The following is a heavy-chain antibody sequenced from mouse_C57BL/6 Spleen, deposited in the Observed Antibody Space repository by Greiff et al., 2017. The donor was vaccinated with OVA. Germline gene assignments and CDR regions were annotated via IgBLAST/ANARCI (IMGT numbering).Heavy chain of an antibody. CDR3: AKRDYYGSSLWDFDY. V-gene: IGHV1-59*01. J-gene: IGHJ2*01. CDR2: IDPSDSYT. CDR1: GYTFTSYW. Sequence: VQLTQPGAELVRPGTSVKLSCKASGYTFTSYWMHWVKQRPGQGLEWIGVIDPSDSYTNYNQKFKGKATLTVDTSSSTAYMQLSSLTSEDAAVYYCAKRDYYGSSLWDFDYWGQGTTLTVSS. D-gene: IGHD1-1*01.